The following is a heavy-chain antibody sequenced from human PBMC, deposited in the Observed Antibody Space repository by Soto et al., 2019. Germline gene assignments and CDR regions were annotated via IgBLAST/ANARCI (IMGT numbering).Heavy chain of an antibody. V-gene: IGHV3-73*01. CDR3: TSLAVTGEFDN. CDR1: GFTLSGST. Sequence: PGGSLRLSCAASGFTLSGSTMHWVRQASGKGLEWLARIRNKVDNYATAYAASVKGRFTISRDDSENTAYLQMNSLKIEDTAVYYCTSLAVTGEFDNWGQGALVTVSS. D-gene: IGHD6-19*01. J-gene: IGHJ4*02. CDR2: IRNKVDNYAT.